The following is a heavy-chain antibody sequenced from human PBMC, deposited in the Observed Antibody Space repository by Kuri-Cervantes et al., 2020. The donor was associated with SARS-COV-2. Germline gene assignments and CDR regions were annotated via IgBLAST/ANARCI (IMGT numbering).Heavy chain of an antibody. D-gene: IGHD1-1*01. V-gene: IGHV4-39*01. Sequence: SETLSLTCTVSGGSISSYYWSWIRQPPGKGLEWIGSIYYSGSTYYNPSLKSRVTISVDTSENQFSLKLSSVTAADTAVYYCASPKLASDAFDIWGQGTMVTVSS. CDR3: ASPKLASDAFDI. CDR1: GGSISSYY. J-gene: IGHJ3*02. CDR2: IYYSGST.